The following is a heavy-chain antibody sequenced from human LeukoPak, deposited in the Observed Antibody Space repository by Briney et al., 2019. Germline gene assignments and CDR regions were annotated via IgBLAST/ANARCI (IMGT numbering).Heavy chain of an antibody. CDR2: IDAGATST. D-gene: IGHD2-21*02. Sequence: GGSLRLSCAASGFPVNKYEMHWVGQAPGKGREWVSYIDAGATSTNYADSVWGRFTLSRDNAQNSVHLQMNSLRDEDTAVYYCVRGRLLRSTKYFDYWGQGALVTVSS. J-gene: IGHJ4*02. V-gene: IGHV3-48*03. CDR1: GFPVNKYE. CDR3: VRGRLLRSTKYFDY.